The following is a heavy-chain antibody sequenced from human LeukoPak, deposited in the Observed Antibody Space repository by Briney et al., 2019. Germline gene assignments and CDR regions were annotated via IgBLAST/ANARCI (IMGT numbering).Heavy chain of an antibody. CDR2: IEQDGSEK. D-gene: IGHD6-19*01. J-gene: IGHJ4*02. V-gene: IGHV3-7*03. Sequence: GSLRLSCAASGFTFSNYWMSWVRQAPGKGLEWVANIEQDGSEKYYVDSVKGRFTISRDNTKNSLYLHMNSLRAEDTAVYYCARVAVAGHGEDYWGQGTLVTVSS. CDR1: GFTFSNYW. CDR3: ARVAVAGHGEDY.